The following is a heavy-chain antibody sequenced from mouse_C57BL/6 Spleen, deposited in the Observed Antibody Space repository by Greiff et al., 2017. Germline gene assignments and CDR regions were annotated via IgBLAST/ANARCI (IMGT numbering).Heavy chain of an antibody. CDR2: IYPGGGYP. Sequence: QVQLQQSGAELVRPGTSVKMSCKASGYTFTNYWIGWAKQRPGHGLEWIGDIYPGGGYPNYNEKFKGKATLTADKSSRTAYMQFSSLTSEDSAIYYCARWDYDYDDGVAMDYWGQGTSVTVSS. D-gene: IGHD2-4*01. CDR3: ARWDYDYDDGVAMDY. CDR1: GYTFTNYW. V-gene: IGHV1-63*01. J-gene: IGHJ4*01.